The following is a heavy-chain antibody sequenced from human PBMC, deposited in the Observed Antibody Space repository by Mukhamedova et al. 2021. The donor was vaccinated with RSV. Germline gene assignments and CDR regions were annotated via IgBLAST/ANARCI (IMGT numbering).Heavy chain of an antibody. J-gene: IGHJ3*02. D-gene: IGHD3-3*01. CDR3: MRHMSPESGAVGFDI. V-gene: IGHV3-73*01. Sequence: VKGRFTISRDDSKSTAYLQMNSLKTEDTAVYYCMRHMSPESGAVGFDIWGQGTVVTVSS.